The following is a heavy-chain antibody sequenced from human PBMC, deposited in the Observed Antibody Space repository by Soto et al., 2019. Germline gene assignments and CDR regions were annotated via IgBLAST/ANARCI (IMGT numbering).Heavy chain of an antibody. CDR3: AREPFGRFDP. CDR2: IIPVFGTT. Sequence: SVKVSCKTSGDSFGSYAGSLVRQAPGRGLEWMGAIIPVFGTTNYTQKFQGRVTITADDSTTTAYMELSSLRSDDTAVYYCAREPFGRFDPWGQGTLVTVSS. D-gene: IGHD3-10*01. CDR1: GDSFGSYA. V-gene: IGHV1-69*13. J-gene: IGHJ5*02.